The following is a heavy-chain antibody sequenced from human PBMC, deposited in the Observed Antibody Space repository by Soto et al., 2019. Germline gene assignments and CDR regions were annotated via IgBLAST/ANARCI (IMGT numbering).Heavy chain of an antibody. CDR3: ARDLYYDFWSGYSYYYDMDV. Sequence: GASVKVPCKASGYTFTGYYMHWVRQAPGQGLEWMGWINPNSGGTNYAQKFQGRVTMTRDTSISTAYMELSRLRSDDTAVYYCARDLYYDFWSGYSYYYDMDVWGQGTTVTVSS. D-gene: IGHD3-3*01. V-gene: IGHV1-2*02. CDR2: INPNSGGT. CDR1: GYTFTGYY. J-gene: IGHJ6*02.